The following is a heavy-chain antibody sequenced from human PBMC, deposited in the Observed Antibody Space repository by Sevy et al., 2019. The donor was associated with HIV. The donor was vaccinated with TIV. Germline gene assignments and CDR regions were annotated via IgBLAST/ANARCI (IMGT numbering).Heavy chain of an antibody. Sequence: GESLKISCAASRFTFSTYDIHWVRQAPGKGLEWVAVISHDGSYQYYTDSVKDRFTISRDDSKNKAYLQMNSLRADDSGVYYCAKGQGYDYIWGNERSEYYFDYWGQGTLVTVSS. V-gene: IGHV3-30*18. D-gene: IGHD3-16*01. J-gene: IGHJ4*02. CDR1: RFTFSTYD. CDR2: ISHDGSYQ. CDR3: AKGQGYDYIWGNERSEYYFDY.